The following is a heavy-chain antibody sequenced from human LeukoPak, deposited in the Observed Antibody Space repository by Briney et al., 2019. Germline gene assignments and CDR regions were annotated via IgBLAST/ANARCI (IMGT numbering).Heavy chain of an antibody. CDR1: GFTFSSYA. V-gene: IGHV3-23*01. J-gene: IGHJ3*02. Sequence: GGSLRLSCAASGFTFSSYAMSWVRQAPGKGLEWVSAIGGSGVSTYYADSVKGRFTISRDNSKNTLYVQMNSLRAEDTAVYYCAKSQFGGVFDGFDIWGQGTMVTVSS. D-gene: IGHD3-16*01. CDR3: AKSQFGGVFDGFDI. CDR2: IGGSGVST.